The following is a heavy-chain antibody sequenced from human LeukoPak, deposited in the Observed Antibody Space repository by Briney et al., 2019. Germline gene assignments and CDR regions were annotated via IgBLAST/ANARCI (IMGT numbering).Heavy chain of an antibody. D-gene: IGHD3-10*01. V-gene: IGHV3-48*01. CDR2: ISSSSSTI. J-gene: IGHJ3*02. Sequence: GGSLRLSCAASGFTFSSYSMNWVRQAPGKGLEWVSYISSSSSTIYYADSVKGRFTISRDNAKNSLHLQMNSLRAEDTAVYYCARDVTEGIWFGDLIPSLKTDAFDIWGQGTMVTVSS. CDR1: GFTFSSYS. CDR3: ARDVTEGIWFGDLIPSLKTDAFDI.